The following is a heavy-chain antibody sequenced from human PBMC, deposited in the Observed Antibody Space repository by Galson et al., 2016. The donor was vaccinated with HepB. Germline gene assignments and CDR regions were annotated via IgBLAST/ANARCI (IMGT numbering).Heavy chain of an antibody. D-gene: IGHD6-13*01. Sequence: SLRLSCAVSGFTFSNYWMSWVRQAPGEGPEWVADINLDETEKYYMDSVRGRLTIFRDNAKNLLFLQMNDLRVEDTAVYYCAKGAAAAPIGGYYSALDVWGQGTTVTVSS. V-gene: IGHV3-7*02. CDR3: AKGAAAAPIGGYYSALDV. CDR1: GFTFSNYW. J-gene: IGHJ6*02. CDR2: INLDETEK.